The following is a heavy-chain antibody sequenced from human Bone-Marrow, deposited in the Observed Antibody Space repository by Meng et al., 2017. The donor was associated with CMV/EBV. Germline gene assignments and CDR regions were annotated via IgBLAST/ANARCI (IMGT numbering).Heavy chain of an antibody. CDR2: IRTKAYGGTT. Sequence: GESLKISCTASGFTFGDYAMSWVRQAPGKGLEWVGFIRTKAYGGTTEYAASVKGRFTISRDDSKSIVYLQMNSLKTEDTSVYYCSRGAGSPAYCSCTSCYDYYYGMDVWGQGTTVTVSS. V-gene: IGHV3-49*04. CDR3: SRGAGSPAYCSCTSCYDYYYGMDV. CDR1: GFTFGDYA. J-gene: IGHJ6*02. D-gene: IGHD2-2*01.